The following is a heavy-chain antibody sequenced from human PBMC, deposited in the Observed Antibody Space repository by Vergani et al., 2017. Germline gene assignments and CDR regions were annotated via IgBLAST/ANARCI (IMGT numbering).Heavy chain of an antibody. V-gene: IGHV1-2*02. CDR1: GYFFSGYF. D-gene: IGHD2-15*01. CDR3: AAAVVVDAFDV. J-gene: IGHJ3*01. CDR2: INSKSGAT. Sequence: VQLVQSGAEGKKPGASVRVSCKGYGYFFSGYFMHWVQQAPGQGLEWMGWINSKSGATNSAQKFQGRVTLTRDTTISTAYMELSSLTSDDTAVYYCAAAVVVDAFDVWAQGTMVTVSP.